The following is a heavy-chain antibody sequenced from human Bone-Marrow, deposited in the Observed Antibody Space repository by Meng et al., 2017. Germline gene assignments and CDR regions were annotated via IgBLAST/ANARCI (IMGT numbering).Heavy chain of an antibody. CDR2: ISYDGSNK. Sequence: GESLKISCAASGFTFSSYAMHWVRQAPGKGLEWVAVISYDGSNKYYADSVKGRFTISRDNSKNTLYLQMNSLRAEDTAVYYCARGFRIQLWSLDYWGQGTLVTVSS. CDR1: GFTFSSYA. CDR3: ARGFRIQLWSLDY. J-gene: IGHJ4*02. V-gene: IGHV3-30*04. D-gene: IGHD5-18*01.